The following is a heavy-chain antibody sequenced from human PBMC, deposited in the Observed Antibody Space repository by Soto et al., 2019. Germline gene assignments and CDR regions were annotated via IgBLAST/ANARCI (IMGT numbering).Heavy chain of an antibody. Sequence: SATLSLTCSVSGGSMSKCCWSWIRKTAGEGLEWMGRVSATGTSDYNPSLRGRIAMSVDISKKTFSTRLRSVTAADTGVYYCGRDRSKTLRERFQPWGQGILVTV. J-gene: IGHJ5*02. V-gene: IGHV4-4*07. CDR2: VSATGTS. CDR3: GRDRSKTLRERFQP. CDR1: GGSMSKCC. D-gene: IGHD1-1*01.